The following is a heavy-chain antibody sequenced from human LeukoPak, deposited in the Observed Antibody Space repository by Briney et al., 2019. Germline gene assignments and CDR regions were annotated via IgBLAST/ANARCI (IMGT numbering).Heavy chain of an antibody. CDR2: INPNSGGT. CDR3: ASEGYYDSSALDY. D-gene: IGHD3-22*01. V-gene: IGHV1-2*02. J-gene: IGHJ4*02. Sequence: GASVRVSCKASGYTFTGYYMHWVRQAPGQGLEWMGWINPNSGGTNYAQKFQGRVTITTDESTSTAYMEVSSLRSEDTAVYYCASEGYYDSSALDYWGQGTLVTVSS. CDR1: GYTFTGYY.